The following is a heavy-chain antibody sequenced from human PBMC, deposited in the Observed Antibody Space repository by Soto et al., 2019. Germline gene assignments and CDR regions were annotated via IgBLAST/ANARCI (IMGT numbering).Heavy chain of an antibody. CDR2: IYYSGST. CDR3: ARVVATIKFVDY. V-gene: IGHV4-31*03. J-gene: IGHJ4*02. Sequence: SETLSLTCTVSGGSISSGGYYWSWIRQHPGKGLEWIGYIYYSGSTYYNPSLKSRVTISVDTSKNQFSLKLSSVTAADTAVYYCARVVATIKFVDYWGQGTLVTVSS. CDR1: GGSISSGGYY. D-gene: IGHD5-12*01.